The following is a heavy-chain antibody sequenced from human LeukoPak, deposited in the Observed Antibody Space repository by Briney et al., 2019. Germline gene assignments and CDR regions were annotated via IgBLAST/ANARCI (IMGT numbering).Heavy chain of an antibody. J-gene: IGHJ4*02. CDR3: ARGHYDSSGYYQTPDMGLDY. D-gene: IGHD3-22*01. CDR2: INPNSGGT. CDR1: GYIFTGYY. Sequence: GASVKVSCKASGYIFTGYYMHWVRQAPGQGLEWMGWINPNSGGTNYAQKFQGRVTMTRDTSISTAYMELSRLRSDDTAVYYCARGHYDSSGYYQTPDMGLDYWGQGTLVTVSS. V-gene: IGHV1-2*02.